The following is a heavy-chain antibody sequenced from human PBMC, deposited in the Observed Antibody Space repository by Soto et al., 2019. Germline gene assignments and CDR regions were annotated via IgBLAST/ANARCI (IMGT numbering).Heavy chain of an antibody. Sequence: PGGSLRLSCAASGFPFSSYVISWVRQAPGKGLEWVSGISVGGSNTFYADYVKGRFTISRDNSKNTLLLQMNSLGAEDTAVYYCAKDSNKYSSSLRGRYFDYWGQGIGVTVSS. D-gene: IGHD4-4*01. CDR2: ISVGGSNT. CDR3: AKDSNKYSSSLRGRYFDY. CDR1: GFPFSSYV. V-gene: IGHV3-23*01. J-gene: IGHJ4*02.